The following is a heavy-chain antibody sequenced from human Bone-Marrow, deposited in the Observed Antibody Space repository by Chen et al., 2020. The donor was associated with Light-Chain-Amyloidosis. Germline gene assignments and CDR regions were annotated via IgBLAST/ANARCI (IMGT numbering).Heavy chain of an antibody. CDR1: GYTFTGYH. J-gene: IGHJ6*02. CDR3: ARGLHCSNTNCYLEFYYNAMDV. V-gene: IGHV1-2*02. CDR2: INPNSDST. D-gene: IGHD2-2*01. Sequence: QVQLGQSGAEVKKPGASVKVSCEASGYTFTGYHMHWVRQAPGQGLEWMGWINPNSDSTIYAQKFQGRVTMTRDTSISTVYMELSRLRSDDTAVYYCARGLHCSNTNCYLEFYYNAMDVWGQGTTVTVSS.